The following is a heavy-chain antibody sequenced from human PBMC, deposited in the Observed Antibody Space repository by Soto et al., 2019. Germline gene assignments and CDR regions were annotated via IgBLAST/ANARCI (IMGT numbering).Heavy chain of an antibody. CDR3: AKGGYYSLFDI. CDR1: GFPFSSYA. CDR2: ISGSGGRT. D-gene: IGHD3-16*01. J-gene: IGHJ3*02. Sequence: GGSLRLSCVASGFPFSSYAMSWVRRTPGKGLEWVSGISGSGGRTYYADSVKGRFTISRDNSNNTLSLQMHILRVEDTAVYFCAKGGYYSLFDIWGQGTVVTVSS. V-gene: IGHV3-23*01.